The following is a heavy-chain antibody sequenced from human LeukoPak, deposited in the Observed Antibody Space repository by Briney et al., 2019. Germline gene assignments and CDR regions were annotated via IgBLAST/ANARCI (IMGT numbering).Heavy chain of an antibody. J-gene: IGHJ4*02. CDR3: VREESGGYFDY. CDR1: GFTFTNYL. D-gene: IGHD2-8*02. Sequence: ASVTVSCKSFGFTFTNYLLHWVRQAPGQGLEWVGRIAPSVDTTNYAQKFRGRVTMTRDTSTSTVYMELSSLRSDDTAIYYCVREESGGYFDYWGQGTLVTVSS. CDR2: IAPSVDTT. V-gene: IGHV1-46*01.